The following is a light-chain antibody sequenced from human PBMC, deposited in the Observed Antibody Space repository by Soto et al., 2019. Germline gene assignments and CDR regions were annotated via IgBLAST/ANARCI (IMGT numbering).Light chain of an antibody. J-gene: IGLJ2*01. Sequence: QSALTQPASVSGAPGQSITISCTGTSSDVGSYYLVSWYQQHPGKAPKLLIYEDSKRPSGVSNRFSGSKSGNTASLTISGLQAEDEADYYCRSYAGSSADVVFGGGTKLTVL. CDR1: SSDVGSYYL. CDR2: EDS. V-gene: IGLV2-23*01. CDR3: RSYAGSSADVV.